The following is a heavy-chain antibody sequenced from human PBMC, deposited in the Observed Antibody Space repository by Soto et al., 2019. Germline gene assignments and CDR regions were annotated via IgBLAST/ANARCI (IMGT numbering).Heavy chain of an antibody. D-gene: IGHD3-22*01. CDR1: GASIITDGYY. CDR2: IHYSVGATYSP. Sequence: QVQLQESGPGLVEPSQTLSLICTVSGASIITDGYYWTWIRQHPWKCLEWLGYIHYSVGATYSPSYNPSLRSLIAISVDISKSLFSLKLTSVTAADTAVYYCARVPTYYQASSGYQPFHPWGQGTLVTVSS. J-gene: IGHJ5*02. V-gene: IGHV4-31*01. CDR3: ARVPTYYQASSGYQPFHP.